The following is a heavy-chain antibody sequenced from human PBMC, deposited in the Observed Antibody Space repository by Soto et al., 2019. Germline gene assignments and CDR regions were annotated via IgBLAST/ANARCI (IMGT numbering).Heavy chain of an antibody. Sequence: QVQLVQSGAEVKKPGAPVKVSCKASGYTFTSYGISWVRQAPGQGLEWMGWISAYNGNTNYAQKLQGRVTMTTDTSTSTAYMELRSLRSDDTAVYYCARLTYCGGDCYWGDAFDIWGQGTMVTVSS. CDR3: ARLTYCGGDCYWGDAFDI. D-gene: IGHD2-21*02. V-gene: IGHV1-18*04. CDR2: ISAYNGNT. J-gene: IGHJ3*02. CDR1: GYTFTSYG.